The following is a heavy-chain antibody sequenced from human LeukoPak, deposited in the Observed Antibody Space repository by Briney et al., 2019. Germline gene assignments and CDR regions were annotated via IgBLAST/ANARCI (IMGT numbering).Heavy chain of an antibody. V-gene: IGHV3-33*08. CDR1: EFTVRTNY. CDR3: ARGDRSSWFIFDY. Sequence: SLTLSCAAPEFTVRTNYISWLRQAPGKGLEWVAVTCYYGTNKYFVHSVRGRFSISIDNYKNTLYLQMNSLRAEDTAVYDCARGDRSSWFIFDYWGQGTLVSVSS. J-gene: IGHJ4*02. CDR2: TCYYGTNK. D-gene: IGHD6-13*01.